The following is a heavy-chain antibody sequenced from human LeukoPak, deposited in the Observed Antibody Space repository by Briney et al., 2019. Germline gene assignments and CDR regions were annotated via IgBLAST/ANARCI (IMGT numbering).Heavy chain of an antibody. CDR3: AHRRAMITFWGVIGYFDY. J-gene: IGHJ4*02. CDR1: GFSLSASGVG. Sequence: SGPTLVNPTQTLTLTCTFSGFSLSASGVGVGWIRQPPGKALGWLPLISWDEEKRYSPSLKSRLTITKDTSKNQVVLTMTNMDPVDTATYYCAHRRAMITFWGVIGYFDYWGQGTLVTVSS. V-gene: IGHV2-5*02. D-gene: IGHD3-16*01. CDR2: ISWDEEK.